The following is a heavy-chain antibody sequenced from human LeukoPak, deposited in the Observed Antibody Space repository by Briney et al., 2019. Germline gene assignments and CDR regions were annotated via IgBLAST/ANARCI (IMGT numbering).Heavy chain of an antibody. CDR3: ARVSYHPADYYGSGSYAASGMDV. CDR1: GFTFSSYS. CDR2: ISSSSSYI. D-gene: IGHD3-10*01. J-gene: IGHJ6*02. V-gene: IGHV3-21*01. Sequence: PGGSLRLSCAASGFTFSSYSMNWVRQAPGKGLEWVSSISSSSSYIYYADSVKGRFTISRDNAKNSLYLQMNSLRAEDTAVYYCARVSYHPADYYGSGSYAASGMDVWGQGTTVTVSS.